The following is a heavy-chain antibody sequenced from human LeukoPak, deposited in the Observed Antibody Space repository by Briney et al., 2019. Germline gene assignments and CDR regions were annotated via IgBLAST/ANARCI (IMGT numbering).Heavy chain of an antibody. CDR2: IYYSGST. V-gene: IGHV4-59*05. CDR1: GGSISSYY. D-gene: IGHD3-3*01. Sequence: KPSETLSLTCTVSGGSISSYYWSWIRQPPGKGLEWIGSIYYSGSTYYNPSLKSRVTISVDTSKNQFSLKLSSVTAADTAVYYCARFLEWWFDPWGQGTLVTVSS. CDR3: ARFLEWWFDP. J-gene: IGHJ5*02.